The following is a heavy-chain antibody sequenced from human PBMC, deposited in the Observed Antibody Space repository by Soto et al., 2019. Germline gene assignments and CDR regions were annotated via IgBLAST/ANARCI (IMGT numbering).Heavy chain of an antibody. Sequence: QVQLQQWGAGLLKPSETLSLTCAVYGGSFSGYYWSWIRQPPGKGLEWIGEINHSGSTNYNPSLKSRVTIXXDXSXXQFSLKLSSVTAADTAVYYCASLYPPLRGSSWLDYWGQGTLVTVSS. CDR2: INHSGST. J-gene: IGHJ4*02. V-gene: IGHV4-34*01. CDR3: ASLYPPLRGSSWLDY. CDR1: GGSFSGYY. D-gene: IGHD6-13*01.